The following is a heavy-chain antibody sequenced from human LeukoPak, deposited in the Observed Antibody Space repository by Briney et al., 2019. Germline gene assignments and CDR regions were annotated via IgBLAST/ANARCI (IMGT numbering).Heavy chain of an antibody. D-gene: IGHD3-3*01. V-gene: IGHV1-18*01. CDR3: ARDLKNPTPDFWSGYLPSTFDY. CDR2: ISAYNGNT. Sequence: ASVKVSCKAPGYTFTSYGISWVRQAPGQGLEWMGWISAYNGNTNYAQKLQGRVTMTTDTSTSTAYMELRSLRSDDTAVYYCARDLKNPTPDFWSGYLPSTFDYWGQGTLVTVSS. J-gene: IGHJ4*02. CDR1: GYTFTSYG.